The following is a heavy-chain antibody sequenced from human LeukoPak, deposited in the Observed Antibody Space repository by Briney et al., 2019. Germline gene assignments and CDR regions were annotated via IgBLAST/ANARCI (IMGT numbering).Heavy chain of an antibody. CDR2: IYYSGST. J-gene: IGHJ4*02. CDR1: GGSVSSGSYY. D-gene: IGHD5-12*01. CDR3: ARDSGYEGYY. V-gene: IGHV4-61*01. Sequence: PSDTLSLTCTVSGGSVSSGSYYWSWIRQPPGKGLEWIGYIYYSGSTNYNPSLKSRVTISVDTSKNQFSLKLSSVTAADTAVYYCARDSGYEGYYWGQGTLVTVSS.